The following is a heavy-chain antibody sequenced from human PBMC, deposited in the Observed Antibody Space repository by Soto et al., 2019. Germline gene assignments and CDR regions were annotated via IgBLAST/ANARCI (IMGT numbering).Heavy chain of an antibody. Sequence: EVQLVESGGGLVQPGGSLRLSCAASGFTVSSNYMSWVRQAPGKGLEWVSVIYSGGSTYYADSVKGRFTISRDNSKNTLYLQMNSLRAEVTAVYYCAREGYCSGGSCYFVPGEDNWFDPWGQGTLVTVSS. CDR3: AREGYCSGGSCYFVPGEDNWFDP. CDR1: GFTVSSNY. J-gene: IGHJ5*02. D-gene: IGHD2-15*01. CDR2: IYSGGST. V-gene: IGHV3-66*01.